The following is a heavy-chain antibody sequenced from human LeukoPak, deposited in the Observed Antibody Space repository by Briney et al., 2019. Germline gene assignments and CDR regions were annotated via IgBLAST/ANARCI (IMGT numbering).Heavy chain of an antibody. J-gene: IGHJ4*02. Sequence: SQTLSLTCALSGDIFSSNSAAWHWIRQSPSRGLEWLERTYYRSKWYNDYAVSVKSRIAINPDTSKNQFSLQLSSVTPEDTAVYYCARDRSGSYSSGFDYWGQGTLVTVSS. CDR3: ARDRSGSYSSGFDY. CDR2: TYYRSKWYN. V-gene: IGHV6-1*01. CDR1: GDIFSSNSAA. D-gene: IGHD1-26*01.